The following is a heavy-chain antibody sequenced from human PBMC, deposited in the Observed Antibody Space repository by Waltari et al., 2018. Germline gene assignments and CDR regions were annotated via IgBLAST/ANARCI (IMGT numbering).Heavy chain of an antibody. CDR2: VDPEDGET. Sequence: EVQLVQSGAEVKKPGATVKISCKASGYTFTDYYMHWVQQAPGKGLEWMGRVDPEDGETIYAEKFQGRVTISVDTSKNQFSLKLSSVTAADTAVYYCAREKKCGGDCYAFDIWGQGTMVTVSS. D-gene: IGHD2-21*01. J-gene: IGHJ3*02. CDR1: GYTFTDYY. V-gene: IGHV1-69-2*01. CDR3: AREKKCGGDCYAFDI.